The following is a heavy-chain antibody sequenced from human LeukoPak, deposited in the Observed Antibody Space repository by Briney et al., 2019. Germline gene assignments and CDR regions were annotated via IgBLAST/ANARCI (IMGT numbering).Heavy chain of an antibody. D-gene: IGHD2-2*01. V-gene: IGHV1-69*04. J-gene: IGHJ5*02. CDR1: GGTFSSYA. CDR3: ARKVGGLGNWFDP. CDR2: IIPILGIA. Sequence: SVKVSCKASGGTFSSYAISWVRQAPGQGLEWMGRIIPILGIANYARKFQGRVTITADKSTSTAYMELSSLRSEDTAVYYCARKVGGLGNWFDPWGQGTLVTVSS.